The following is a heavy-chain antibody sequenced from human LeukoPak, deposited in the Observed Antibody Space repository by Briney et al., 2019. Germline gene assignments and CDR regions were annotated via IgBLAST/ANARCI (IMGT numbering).Heavy chain of an antibody. Sequence: SETLSLTCTVSGYSISSGYYWGWIRQPPGKGLEWIGNIYHRGSTYYNPSLKSRVTISVDTSKNQFSLRLSSVTAADTAVYYCARVPLQKSYYFDYWGQGTLVTVSS. CDR1: GYSISSGYY. V-gene: IGHV4-38-2*02. CDR2: IYHRGST. CDR3: ARVPLQKSYYFDY. D-gene: IGHD3-10*01. J-gene: IGHJ4*02.